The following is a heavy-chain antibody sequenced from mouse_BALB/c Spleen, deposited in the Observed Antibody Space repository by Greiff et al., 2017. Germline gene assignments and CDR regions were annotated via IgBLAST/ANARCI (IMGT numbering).Heavy chain of an antibody. V-gene: IGHV1-7*01. Sequence: QLQQSGAELAKPGASVKMSCKASGYTFTSYWMHWVKQRPGQGLEWIGYINPSTGYTEYNQKFKDKATLTADKSSSTAYMQLSSLTSEDSAVYYCARRSTMTAMDYWGQGTSVTVSS. CDR1: GYTFTSYW. J-gene: IGHJ4*01. D-gene: IGHD2-4*01. CDR3: ARRSTMTAMDY. CDR2: INPSTGYT.